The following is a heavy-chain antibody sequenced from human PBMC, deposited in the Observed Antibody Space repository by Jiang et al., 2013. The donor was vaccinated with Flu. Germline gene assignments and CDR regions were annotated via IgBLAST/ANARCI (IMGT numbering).Heavy chain of an antibody. J-gene: IGHJ6*02. Sequence: VKVSCKASGGTFSSYAISWVRQAPGQGLEWMGGIIPIFGTANYAQKFQGRVTITADESTSTAYMELSSLRSEDTAAYYCARDLRPGTRGWYGLYPNYYYYGMDVWGQGTTVTVSS. CDR2: IIPIFGTA. CDR3: ARDLRPGTRGWYGLYPNYYYYGMDV. V-gene: IGHV1-69*01. D-gene: IGHD6-19*01. CDR1: GGTFSSYA.